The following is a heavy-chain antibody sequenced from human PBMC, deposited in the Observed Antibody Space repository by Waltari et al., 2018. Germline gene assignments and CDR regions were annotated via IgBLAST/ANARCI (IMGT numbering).Heavy chain of an antibody. CDR2: IYYTGST. V-gene: IGHV4-59*08. CDR3: ARHRYGGDSIFDK. D-gene: IGHD2-21*02. CDR1: GGSLYSYY. J-gene: IGHJ4*02. Sequence: QVQLQESGPGLVKPSETLSLTCTVPGGSLYSYYWSWLRQPPGKRLEWIGFIYYTGSTNYSPSLKSRVTTSLDTSRNQVSLRLTSVTAADTAVYYCARHRYGGDSIFDKWGQGALVTVSS.